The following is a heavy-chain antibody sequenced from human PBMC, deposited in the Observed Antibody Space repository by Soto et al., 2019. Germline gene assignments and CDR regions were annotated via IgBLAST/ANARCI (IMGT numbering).Heavy chain of an antibody. CDR1: GGTFSSYA. CDR3: ARDPYPYSSSFDY. D-gene: IGHD6-6*01. J-gene: IGHJ4*02. CDR2: IIPIFGTA. Sequence: QVQLVQSGAEVKKPGSSVKVSCKASGGTFSSYAISWVRQAPGQGLEWMGGIIPIFGTANYAQKFQGRVTITAYESTLTAYMELSSMRSADTAVYYCARDPYPYSSSFDYWGQGTLVTVSS. V-gene: IGHV1-69*01.